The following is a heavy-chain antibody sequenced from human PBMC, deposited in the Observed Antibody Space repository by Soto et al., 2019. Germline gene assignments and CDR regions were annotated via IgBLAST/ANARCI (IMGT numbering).Heavy chain of an antibody. CDR2: ISHDGSKK. Sequence: QVQLVESGGGVVHPGTSLRLSCAASGFTFSTHGMHWVRQAPGKGPEWVAVISHDGSKKYYVESVEGRFSISSDSSKTTVYLQMNDLRPDDTAVYYCATWHEREHAYDVWGQGTTVTVSS. CDR3: ATWHEREHAYDV. V-gene: IGHV3-30*03. D-gene: IGHD1-1*01. J-gene: IGHJ3*01. CDR1: GFTFSTHG.